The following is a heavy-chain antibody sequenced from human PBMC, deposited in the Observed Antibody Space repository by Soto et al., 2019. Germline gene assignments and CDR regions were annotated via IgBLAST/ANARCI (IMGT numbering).Heavy chain of an antibody. D-gene: IGHD3-22*01. V-gene: IGHV4-39*01. CDR1: GGSITTNHYY. Sequence: PSETLSLTCTVSGGSITTNHYYWVWVRQPPGKGLEWIASTYHTGSTYYNPSLRSRVTISVDSSKNLFSLKLTSVTAADTAVYFCARHRYDTSSYLHSDAFDIWGQGTTVTVSS. CDR3: ARHRYDTSSYLHSDAFDI. CDR2: TYHTGST. J-gene: IGHJ3*02.